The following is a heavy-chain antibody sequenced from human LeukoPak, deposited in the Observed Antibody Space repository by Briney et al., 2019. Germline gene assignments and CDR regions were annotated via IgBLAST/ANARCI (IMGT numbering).Heavy chain of an antibody. V-gene: IGHV3-66*01. J-gene: IGHJ4*02. CDR1: GFTVSNNY. Sequence: GGSLRLSCAASGFTVSNNYMSWVRQAPGKGLDWVSIVYRGGSTYYADSVKDRFTISRDNSKNTVYLQMNSLRAEDTAVYYCAGSYVSRSFDYWGQGTLVTVSS. CDR2: VYRGGST. CDR3: AGSYVSRSFDY. D-gene: IGHD3-16*01.